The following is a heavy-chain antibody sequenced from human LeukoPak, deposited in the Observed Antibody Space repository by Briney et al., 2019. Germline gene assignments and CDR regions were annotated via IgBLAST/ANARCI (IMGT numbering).Heavy chain of an antibody. V-gene: IGHV4-39*07. J-gene: IGHJ4*02. CDR2: IYYSGST. CDR3: ARVGGYYSYYFDY. Sequence: SETLSLTCTVSGGSISTYYWGWIRQPPGKGLEWIGSIYYSGSTYYNPSLKSRVTISVDTSKNQFSLKLSSVTAADTAVYYCARVGGYYSYYFDYWGQGTLVTVSS. D-gene: IGHD3-22*01. CDR1: GGSISTYY.